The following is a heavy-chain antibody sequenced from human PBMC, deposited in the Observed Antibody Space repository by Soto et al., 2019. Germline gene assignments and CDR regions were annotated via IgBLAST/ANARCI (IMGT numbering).Heavy chain of an antibody. CDR1: GFSLSTSGVG. D-gene: IGHD6-19*01. Sequence: QITLKESGPTLVKPTQTLTLTCTFSGFSLSTSGVGVGWIRQPPGKAMEWLALIYWNDDKRYSPSLKSRLTITKDTSQNQVVLTMNNMDPVDTATYYCAHRPPYSRGWYDQYYFDYWGQGTLVTVSS. CDR2: IYWNDDK. V-gene: IGHV2-5*01. CDR3: AHRPPYSRGWYDQYYFDY. J-gene: IGHJ4*02.